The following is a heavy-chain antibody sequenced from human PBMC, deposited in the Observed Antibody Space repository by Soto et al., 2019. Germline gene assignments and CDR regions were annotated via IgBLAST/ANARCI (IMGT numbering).Heavy chain of an antibody. Sequence: PXEXLQSYCKCSGYXFTSYLIIWVRQMPGKGLEWMGRIDPSDSYNNYSPSFQGHVTISAYKSISTSYLKWSRLKASDTAMYYCARLSGSYGMDVWGQGTTVTVS. V-gene: IGHV5-10-1*01. CDR2: IDPSDSYN. CDR3: ARLSGSYGMDV. D-gene: IGHD6-25*01. J-gene: IGHJ6*02. CDR1: GYXFTSYL.